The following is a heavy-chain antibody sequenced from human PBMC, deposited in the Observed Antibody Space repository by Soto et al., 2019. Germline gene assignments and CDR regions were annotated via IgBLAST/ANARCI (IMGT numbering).Heavy chain of an antibody. Sequence: QITLKESGPSPVKPTQTLTVTCTFSGFSLSNSGVGVARIRQPPGKALECLALIYGDNDKRYSPSLKTRLTITNDTSKIQVVLTMTNMNPVNTATSYSARITLHAYGDYDPGTSHVFDSWGQGTLVTVSS. CDR2: IYGDNDK. D-gene: IGHD4-17*01. CDR1: GFSLSNSGVG. J-gene: IGHJ4*02. CDR3: ARITLHAYGDYDPGTSHVFDS. V-gene: IGHV2-5*02.